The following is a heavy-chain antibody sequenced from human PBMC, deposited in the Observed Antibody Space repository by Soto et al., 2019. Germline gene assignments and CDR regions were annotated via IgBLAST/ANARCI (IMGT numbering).Heavy chain of an antibody. CDR1: VGSISSGGYY. D-gene: IGHD4-4*01. J-gene: IGHJ3*02. CDR2: IYYSGST. Sequence: SETLSLTCTVSVGSISSGGYYWSWIRQHPGKGLEWIGYIYYSGSTYYNPSLKSRVTISVDTSKNQFSLKLSSVAAADTAVYYCAKTITLTNDAFDIWGEGTMVTVSS. CDR3: AKTITLTNDAFDI. V-gene: IGHV4-31*03.